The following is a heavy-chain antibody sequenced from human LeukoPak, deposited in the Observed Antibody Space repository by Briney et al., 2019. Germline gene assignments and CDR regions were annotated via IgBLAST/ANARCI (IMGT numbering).Heavy chain of an antibody. CDR1: GFTFGDYA. CDR3: ARDMWAPKWYFDL. Sequence: GGSLRLSCTASGFTFGDYAMSWIRQAPGKGLEWVGFIRSKAYGETADYAASVKGRFTISRDDSKAIAYLQMNSLRDEDTAVYYCARDMWAPKWYFDLWGRGTLVTVSS. CDR2: IRSKAYGETA. J-gene: IGHJ2*01. D-gene: IGHD1-26*01. V-gene: IGHV3-49*03.